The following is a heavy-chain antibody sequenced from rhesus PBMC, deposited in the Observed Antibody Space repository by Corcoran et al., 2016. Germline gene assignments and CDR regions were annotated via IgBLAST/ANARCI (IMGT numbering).Heavy chain of an antibody. J-gene: IGHJ4*01. CDR1: GGSFSSYW. D-gene: IGHD2-8*01. CDR2: IYGSGGST. CDR3: ARHGRGYCSGGVCYDFDY. V-gene: IGHV4-93*02. Sequence: QVQLQESGPGLVKPSETLSLTCAVSGGSFSSYWWSWIRQSPGQGLEWIWGIYGSGGSTEYNPSLKSRVTISIDTSKNQFSLKLSSVTAADTAVYYCARHGRGYCSGGVCYDFDYWGQGVLVTVSS.